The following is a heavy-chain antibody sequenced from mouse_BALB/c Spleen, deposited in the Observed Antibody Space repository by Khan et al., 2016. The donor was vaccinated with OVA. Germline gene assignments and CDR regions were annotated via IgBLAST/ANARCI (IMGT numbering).Heavy chain of an antibody. CDR1: GYSITSEYT. D-gene: IGHD2-4*01. J-gene: IGHJ3*01. V-gene: IGHV3-2*02. Sequence: VQLKESGPGLVKPSQSLSLTCTVTGYSITSEYTWNWIRQFPGSKLEWMGFISYSGNTRYNPSLKSRTSITRDTSKNQFFLQLNSVTSEDTATYYCARKDYYDYDPFPYWGQGTLVTVSA. CDR3: ARKDYYDYDPFPY. CDR2: ISYSGNT.